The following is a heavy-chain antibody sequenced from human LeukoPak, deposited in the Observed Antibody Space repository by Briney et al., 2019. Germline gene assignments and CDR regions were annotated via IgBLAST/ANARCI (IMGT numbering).Heavy chain of an antibody. CDR2: ISYDGSNK. J-gene: IGHJ4*02. Sequence: GGSLRLSCAASGFTFSSYAMHWVRQAPGKGLEWVAVISYDGSNKYYADSVKGRFTISRDNSKNTLYLQMNSPRAEDTAVYYCARSGAPFDYWGQGTLVTVSS. CDR3: ARSGAPFDY. CDR1: GFTFSSYA. D-gene: IGHD1-26*01. V-gene: IGHV3-30*04.